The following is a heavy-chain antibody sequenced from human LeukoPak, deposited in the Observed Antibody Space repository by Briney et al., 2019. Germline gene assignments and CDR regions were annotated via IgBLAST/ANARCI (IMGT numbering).Heavy chain of an antibody. D-gene: IGHD2/OR15-2a*01. CDR2: ISYDGSNK. CDR3: ARDSSMILYSDYFDY. V-gene: IGHV3-30-3*01. J-gene: IGHJ4*02. Sequence: GRSLRLSCAASGFTFSSYAMHWVRQAPGKGPEWVAVISYDGSNKYYADSVKGRFTISRDNSKNTLYLQMNSLRAEDTAVYYCARDSSMILYSDYFDYWGQGTLVTVSS. CDR1: GFTFSSYA.